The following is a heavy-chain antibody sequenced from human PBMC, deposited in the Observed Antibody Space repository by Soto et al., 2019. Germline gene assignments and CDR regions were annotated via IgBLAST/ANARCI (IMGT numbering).Heavy chain of an antibody. Sequence: MDVVLKAPGRGLEWVSYISSSGSTIYYADSVKGRFTISRDNAKNSLYLQMNSLRAEDTAVYYCARDSGPSTRYYYYGMEVWGQGTTVTVSS. CDR3: ARDSGPSTRYYYYGMEV. V-gene: IGHV3-48*03. D-gene: IGHD3-10*01. J-gene: IGHJ6*02. CDR2: ISSSGSTI.